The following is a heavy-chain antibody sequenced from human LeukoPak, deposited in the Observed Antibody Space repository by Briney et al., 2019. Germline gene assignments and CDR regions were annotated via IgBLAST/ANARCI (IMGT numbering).Heavy chain of an antibody. D-gene: IGHD5-18*01. V-gene: IGHV4-59*01. Sequence: SATLSLTCTVSGGSISSCYWTWIRQPPGKGLEWIGYVSYSGTTEYNPSLKSRVTMSVDMSKNRLSLRLTSVTAADTAVYYCARSGYSYDSAVYWNFDLWGRGTLVTVSS. CDR1: GGSISSCY. CDR3: ARSGYSYDSAVYWNFDL. CDR2: VSYSGTT. J-gene: IGHJ2*01.